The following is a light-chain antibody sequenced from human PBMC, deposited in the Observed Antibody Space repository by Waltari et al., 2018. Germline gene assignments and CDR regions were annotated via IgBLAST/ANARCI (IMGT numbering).Light chain of an antibody. V-gene: IGLV1-51*01. Sequence: QSVLTQPPSVSAAPGQKVTISCSGSNSNIGNKDVSWYQQFPGTAPKPRIYDNERRPLGIPGRLPGPKSGTSATLGITGLQTGDEADYYCGTWDSSLSDVVFGGGTKLTVL. CDR1: NSNIGNKD. CDR3: GTWDSSLSDVV. CDR2: DNE. J-gene: IGLJ2*01.